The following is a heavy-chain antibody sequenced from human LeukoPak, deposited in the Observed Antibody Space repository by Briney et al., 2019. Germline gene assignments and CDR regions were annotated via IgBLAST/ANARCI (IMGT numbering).Heavy chain of an antibody. Sequence: GGSLRLSCAASGFTFSSYSMNWVRQAPGKGLEWVSYISSSSSTIYYADSVKGRFTISRDNAKNSLYLQMNSLRAEDTAKYYCATSRVFDHWGQGTLVTVSS. CDR2: ISSSSSTI. CDR1: GFTFSSYS. J-gene: IGHJ4*02. CDR3: ATSRVFDH. V-gene: IGHV3-48*04.